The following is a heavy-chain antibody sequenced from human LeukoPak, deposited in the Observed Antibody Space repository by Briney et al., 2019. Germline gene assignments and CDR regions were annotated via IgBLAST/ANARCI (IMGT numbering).Heavy chain of an antibody. CDR3: AKDHDNGDYYYYFDS. D-gene: IGHD4-17*01. J-gene: IGHJ4*02. Sequence: GGSLRLSCVASGFSFDTYAMSWVRQPPGKGLEWVSGISDTGRKRHYTDSVKGRFTISRDNSKNTLHLQMNSLRAEDTAPYFCAKDHDNGDYYYYFDSWGQGTLVTVSS. CDR2: ISDTGRKR. CDR1: GFSFDTYA. V-gene: IGHV3-23*01.